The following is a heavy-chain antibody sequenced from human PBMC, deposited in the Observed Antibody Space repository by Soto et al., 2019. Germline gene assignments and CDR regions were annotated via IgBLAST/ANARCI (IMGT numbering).Heavy chain of an antibody. J-gene: IGHJ4*02. D-gene: IGHD3-10*01. Sequence: GGSLRLSCAASGFTFSDYYMSWIRQAPGKGPEWVSAISGGGGQTYYLESVKGRFTISRDNSKNTVSLLLNSLRADDTAVYYCAKEGSPPFFQHWGQGTLVTVSS. CDR1: GFTFSDYY. V-gene: IGHV3-23*01. CDR2: ISGGGGQT. CDR3: AKEGSPPFFQH.